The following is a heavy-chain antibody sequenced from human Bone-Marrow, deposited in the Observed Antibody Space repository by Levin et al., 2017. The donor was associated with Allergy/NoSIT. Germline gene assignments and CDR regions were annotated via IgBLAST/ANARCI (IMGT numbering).Heavy chain of an antibody. Sequence: TGGSLRLSCAASGFTFSSYGMHWVRQAPGKGLEWVAVISYDGSNKYYADSVKGRFTISRDNSKNTLYLQMNSLRAEDTAVYYCAKGEDIVVVVAATPASIDYWGQGTLVTVSS. CDR1: GFTFSSYG. V-gene: IGHV3-30*18. J-gene: IGHJ4*02. D-gene: IGHD2-15*01. CDR2: ISYDGSNK. CDR3: AKGEDIVVVVAATPASIDY.